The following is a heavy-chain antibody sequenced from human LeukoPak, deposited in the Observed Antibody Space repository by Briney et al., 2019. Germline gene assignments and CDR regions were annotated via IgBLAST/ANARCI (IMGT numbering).Heavy chain of an antibody. CDR1: GFTFNNYN. J-gene: IGHJ4*02. CDR2: ITSSSTYI. Sequence: GGSLRLSCAASGFTFNNYNMNWVRQAPGKGLEWVSSITSSSTYIYYADSVKGRFTISRDNSKNTLYLQMNSRRAEDTAVYYCAREHHEYYFDYWGQGTLVTVSS. V-gene: IGHV3-21*01. CDR3: AREHHEYYFDY.